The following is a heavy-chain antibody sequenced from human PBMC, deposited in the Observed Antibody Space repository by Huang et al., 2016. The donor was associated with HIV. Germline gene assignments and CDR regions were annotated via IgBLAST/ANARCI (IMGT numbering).Heavy chain of an antibody. V-gene: IGHV1-2*02. D-gene: IGHD6-6*01. CDR1: GYTFTDSN. Sequence: QVQLVQSGAEVKKPGASVRVSCKASGYTFTDSNIHWVRQAPGQGLEWMGWINPKRGGTIYAQRFQGRVTMTRDTTISTVHMDLRRIQSDDTAVYFCARDWSFGSSTSPADWGQGTLVTVSS. CDR2: INPKRGGT. CDR3: ARDWSFGSSTSPAD. J-gene: IGHJ4*02.